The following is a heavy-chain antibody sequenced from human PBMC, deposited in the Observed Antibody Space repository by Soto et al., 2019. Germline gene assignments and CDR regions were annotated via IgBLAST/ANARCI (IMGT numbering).Heavy chain of an antibody. J-gene: IGHJ3*02. CDR3: ARLGLAYYDFWSGYYGPFDI. V-gene: IGHV4-31*03. D-gene: IGHD3-3*01. Sequence: SETLSLTCTVSGGSISSGGYYWSWIRQHPGKGLEWIGYIYYSGSTYYNPSLKSRVTISVDTSKNQFSLKLSSVTAADTAVYYCARLGLAYYDFWSGYYGPFDIWGQGTMVTVSS. CDR1: GGSISSGGYY. CDR2: IYYSGST.